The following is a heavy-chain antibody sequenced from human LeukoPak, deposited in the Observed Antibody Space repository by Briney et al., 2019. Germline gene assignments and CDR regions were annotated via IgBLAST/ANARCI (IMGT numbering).Heavy chain of an antibody. D-gene: IGHD2-2*01. V-gene: IGHV3-53*01. CDR1: GFTVSSNY. CDR2: IYDGGSR. CDR3: ARRLGYCGSTGCFANAMDI. J-gene: IGHJ6*04. Sequence: GGSLRLSCAASGFTVSSNYMSWVRQAPEKGLEWVSVIYDGGSRYYAASVKGRFTISRDDSKNTVYLQMNSLRDEDTAVYYCARRLGYCGSTGCFANAMDIWGKGTTVTVSS.